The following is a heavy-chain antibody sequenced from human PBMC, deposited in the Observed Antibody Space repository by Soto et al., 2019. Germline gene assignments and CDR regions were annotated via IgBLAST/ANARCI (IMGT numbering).Heavy chain of an antibody. J-gene: IGHJ4*01. CDR3: ARPRSLRYFDRGGDYFDS. D-gene: IGHD3-9*01. V-gene: IGHV4-34*01. Sequence: QVQLQQWGAGLLKRSETLSLTCAVYGGSFSAYYWIWIRQAPGKGLVWAGEINHSGSTTYNPSLKAPVTTPVDTSKNQFCPTVSSVTAADTAVYYCARPRSLRYFDRGGDYFDSWGHGTLVTVSS. CDR1: GGSFSAYY. CDR2: INHSGST.